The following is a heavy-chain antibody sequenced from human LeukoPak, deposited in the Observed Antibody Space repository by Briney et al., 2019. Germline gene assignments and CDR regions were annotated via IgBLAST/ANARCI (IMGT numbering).Heavy chain of an antibody. CDR1: GYTFTSYG. J-gene: IGHJ4*02. D-gene: IGHD3-3*01. V-gene: IGHV1-18*01. CDR2: ISAYNGNT. CDR3: ARYRRWSGYYIVESDYFDY. Sequence: ASVKVSCKASGYTFTSYGISWVRQAPGQGLEWKGWISAYNGNTNYAQKLQGRVTMATDTSTSTAYMELRSLRSDDTAVYYCARYRRWSGYYIVESDYFDYWGQGTLVTVSS.